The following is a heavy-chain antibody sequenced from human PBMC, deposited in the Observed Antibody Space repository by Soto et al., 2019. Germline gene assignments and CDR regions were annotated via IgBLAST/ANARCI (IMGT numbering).Heavy chain of an antibody. J-gene: IGHJ4*02. CDR2: IYYSGST. Sequence: SETLSLTCTVSGGSISSDYWSCIRHPPGKVLEWIAYIYYSGSTNYNPSLKSRVTISVDTSKNQFSLNLSSVTAADTAVYYCARWRNPYYYDSGFFDCWGQGTLVTVSS. D-gene: IGHD3-22*01. CDR3: ARWRNPYYYDSGFFDC. CDR1: GGSISSDY. V-gene: IGHV4-59*01.